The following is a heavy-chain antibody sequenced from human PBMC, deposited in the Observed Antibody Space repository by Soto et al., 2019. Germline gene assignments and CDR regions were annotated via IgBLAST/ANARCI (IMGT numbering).Heavy chain of an antibody. Sequence: SETLSLTRAVYGGSFSGYYWGWIRQPPGKVLEWFGYIYYSGSTDYNPSLQSRVTISVDTSKNQFSLKLNSVTAADTAVYYCARHLCANDVCYSYYFDYWGQGTLVTVSS. V-gene: IGHV4-59*08. D-gene: IGHD2-8*01. CDR1: GGSFSGYY. CDR2: IYYSGST. J-gene: IGHJ4*02. CDR3: ARHLCANDVCYSYYFDY.